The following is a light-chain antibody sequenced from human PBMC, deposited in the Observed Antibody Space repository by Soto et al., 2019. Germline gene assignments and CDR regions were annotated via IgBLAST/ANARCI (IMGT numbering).Light chain of an antibody. J-gene: IGKJ1*01. Sequence: EIVMTQSPATLSVSPLERATLSCRASQSVSSNLAGYQQKPGQAPRLLIYGASTRATDIPARFSGSGSGTEFTLTISSLQSEDFAVYYCQQHNNWPTFGQGTKVDIK. CDR1: QSVSSN. V-gene: IGKV3-15*01. CDR2: GAS. CDR3: QQHNNWPT.